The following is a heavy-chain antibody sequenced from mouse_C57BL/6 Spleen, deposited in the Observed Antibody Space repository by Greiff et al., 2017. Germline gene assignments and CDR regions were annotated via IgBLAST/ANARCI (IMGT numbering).Heavy chain of an antibody. V-gene: IGHV1-26*01. CDR2: INPNNGGT. CDR3: ARTGIYYDYDKYFDV. J-gene: IGHJ1*03. Sequence: VQLQQSGPELVKPGASVKISCKASGYTFTDYYMNWVKQSHGKSLEWIGDINPNNGGTSYNQKFKGKATLTVDKSSSTAYMELRSLTSEDSAVYYCARTGIYYDYDKYFDVWGTGTTVTVSS. D-gene: IGHD2-4*01. CDR1: GYTFTDYY.